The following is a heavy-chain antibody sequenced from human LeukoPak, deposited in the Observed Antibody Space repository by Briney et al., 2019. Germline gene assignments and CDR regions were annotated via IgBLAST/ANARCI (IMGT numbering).Heavy chain of an antibody. V-gene: IGHV3-7*03. J-gene: IGHJ4*02. Sequence: GGSLRLSCAASGFTFSSYGMNWVRQAPGKGLEWVANINQDGSEKYYVDSVKGRFTISRDNAKNSLYLQMNSLRAEDTAVYYCGRAMDYWGQGTLVTVSS. CDR3: GRAMDY. CDR2: INQDGSEK. CDR1: GFTFSSYG.